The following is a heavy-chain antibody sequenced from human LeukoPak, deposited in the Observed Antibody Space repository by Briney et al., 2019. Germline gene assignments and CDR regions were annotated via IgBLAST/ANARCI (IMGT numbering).Heavy chain of an antibody. CDR3: ARDYYDSKGLDAFDI. D-gene: IGHD3-22*01. V-gene: IGHV3-21*01. J-gene: IGHJ3*02. CDR2: ISSSSSYI. Sequence: GGSLRLSCAASGFTFSSYGMNWVRQAPGKGLEWVSSISSSSSYIYYADSVKGRFTISRDNAKNSLYLQMNSLRAEDTAVYYCARDYYDSKGLDAFDIWGQGTMVTVSS. CDR1: GFTFSSYG.